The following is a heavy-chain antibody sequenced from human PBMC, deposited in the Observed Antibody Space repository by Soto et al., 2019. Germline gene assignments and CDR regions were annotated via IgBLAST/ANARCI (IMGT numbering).Heavy chain of an antibody. CDR2: TYYRSKWYN. CDR1: GDSVSGSSVT. Sequence: SQTLSLTCAISGDSVSGSSVTWNWIRQSPSRGLEWLGRTYYRSKWYNDYAESVKSRITINPDTSKNQFSLHLNSVTPEDTAVYYCVRLIGNSWLDFWGQGTLVTVS. V-gene: IGHV6-1*01. D-gene: IGHD1-26*01. J-gene: IGHJ5*01. CDR3: VRLIGNSWLDF.